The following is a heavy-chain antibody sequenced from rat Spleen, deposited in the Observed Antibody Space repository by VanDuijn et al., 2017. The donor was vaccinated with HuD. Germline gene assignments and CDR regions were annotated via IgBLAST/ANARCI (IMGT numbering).Heavy chain of an antibody. CDR1: GFSLSNYG. D-gene: IGHD1-2*01. CDR2: IWAGGGE. CDR3: ARADVAAISTDGI. J-gene: IGHJ2*01. Sequence: QVQLKESGPGLVQPSQTLFLTCTVSGFSLSNYGVIWVRQSPGKSLAWMGTIWAGGGEDYHWTVRSRRRISWDTTKSQIDLKMNSLQTEDTATSFCARADVAAISTDGIWGQGVMVTVSS. V-gene: IGHV2-16*01.